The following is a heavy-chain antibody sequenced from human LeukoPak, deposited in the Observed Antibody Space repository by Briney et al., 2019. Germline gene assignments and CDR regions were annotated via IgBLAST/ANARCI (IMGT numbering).Heavy chain of an antibody. CDR1: GGTFSSYA. CDR3: ARERSSGYNDAFDI. J-gene: IGHJ3*02. D-gene: IGHD3-22*01. Sequence: WASVKVSCKASGGTFSSYAISWVRQAPGQGLEWMGGIIPIFGTANYAQKFQGRVTITADKSTSTAYMELSSLRSEDTAVYYCARERSSGYNDAFDIWGQGTMVTVSS. V-gene: IGHV1-69*06. CDR2: IIPIFGTA.